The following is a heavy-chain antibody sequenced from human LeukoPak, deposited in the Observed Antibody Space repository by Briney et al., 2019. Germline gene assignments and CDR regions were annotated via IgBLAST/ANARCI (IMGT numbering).Heavy chain of an antibody. J-gene: IGHJ4*02. CDR1: GFTFSSYA. CDR3: AKRRYRYYYDSSGSWVDY. Sequence: GGSLRLSCAASGFTFSSYAMSWVRQAPGKGLEWVSAISGSGGSTYYADSVKGRFTISRDNSKNTLYLQMNSLRAEDTAVYYCAKRRYRYYYDSSGSWVDYWGQGTLVTVSS. D-gene: IGHD3-22*01. V-gene: IGHV3-23*01. CDR2: ISGSGGST.